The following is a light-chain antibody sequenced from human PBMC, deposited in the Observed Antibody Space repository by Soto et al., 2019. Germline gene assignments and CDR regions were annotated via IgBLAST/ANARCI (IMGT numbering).Light chain of an antibody. J-gene: IGLJ1*01. CDR1: STYFVVYNR. CDR3: SLYTSENAYV. Sequence: QSVLTQPPSVAGSPGQSVTISCTGTSTYFVVYNRVSWYQQPPGTAPKLMIYEVSKRPSGVPDRFSGSKSGNTASLTISGLQAADEADYYCSLYTSENAYVFGTGTKVTVL. V-gene: IGLV2-18*01. CDR2: EVS.